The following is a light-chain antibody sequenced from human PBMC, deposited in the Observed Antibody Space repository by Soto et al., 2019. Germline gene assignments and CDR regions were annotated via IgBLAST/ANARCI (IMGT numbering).Light chain of an antibody. J-gene: IGKJ5*01. CDR2: GAS. Sequence: EMLMTQSPATISVSPGEIATLSFTASQTVSSNYLAWCQQRPGQAPRLLIYGASTRAAGIPDRFSGSGSGTDFTLTITRLEPEDSAVYFCQHYTGPPTPFSQGARLEIK. CDR1: QTVSSNY. CDR3: QHYTGPPTP. V-gene: IGKV3-20*01.